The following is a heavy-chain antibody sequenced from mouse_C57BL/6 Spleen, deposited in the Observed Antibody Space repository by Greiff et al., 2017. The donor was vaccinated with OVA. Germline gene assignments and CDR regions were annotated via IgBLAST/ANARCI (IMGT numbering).Heavy chain of an antibody. J-gene: IGHJ3*01. D-gene: IGHD2-5*01. Sequence: EVKVEESGGGLVQPGESLKLSCESNEYEFPSHDMSWVRKTPEKRLELVAAINSDGGSTSYPDTMERRFIISRDNTKKTLYLQMSSLRSEDTALYYCARHDSNGWFAYWGQGTLVTVSA. V-gene: IGHV5-2*03. CDR2: INSDGGST. CDR3: ARHDSNGWFAY. CDR1: EYEFPSHD.